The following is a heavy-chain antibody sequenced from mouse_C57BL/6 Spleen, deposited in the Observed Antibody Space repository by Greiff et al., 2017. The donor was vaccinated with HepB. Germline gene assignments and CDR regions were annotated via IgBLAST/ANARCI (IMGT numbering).Heavy chain of an antibody. J-gene: IGHJ4*01. D-gene: IGHD2-3*01. CDR1: GYTFTEYT. CDR3: ARHAIMVTTLYYYAMDY. Sequence: VQLKESGAELVKPGASVKLSCKASGYTFTEYTIHWVKQRSGQGLEWIGWFYPGSGSIKYNEKFKDKATLTADKSSSTVYMELSRLTSEDSAVYFCARHAIMVTTLYYYAMDYWGQGTSVTVSS. CDR2: FYPGSGSI. V-gene: IGHV1-62-2*01.